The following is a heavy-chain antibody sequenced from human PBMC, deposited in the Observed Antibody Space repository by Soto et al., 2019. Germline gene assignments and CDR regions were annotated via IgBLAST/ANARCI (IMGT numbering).Heavy chain of an antibody. CDR3: AREGVKWFDP. Sequence: GGSLRLSCAASGFTFSSYWMSWVRQAPGKGQEWVANIKQEGSEKYYVDSVKGRFTITRDNAKNSLYLQMNSLRAEDTAVYYCAREGVKWFDPWGQGTLVTVSS. CDR2: IKQEGSEK. J-gene: IGHJ5*02. CDR1: GFTFSSYW. V-gene: IGHV3-7*01.